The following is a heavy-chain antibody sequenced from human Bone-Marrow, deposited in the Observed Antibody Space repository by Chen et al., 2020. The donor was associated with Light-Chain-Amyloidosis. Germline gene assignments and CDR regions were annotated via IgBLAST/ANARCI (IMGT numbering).Heavy chain of an antibody. CDR2: IYPDDSDA. V-gene: IGHV5-51*01. J-gene: IGHJ4*02. Sequence: EVQLEQSGPEVKKPGESLKISCKGTGSTFHNYWIGWVRQMPGKGLELMGVIYPDDSDARYSPSFEGQVTISADKSITTAYLQWRSLKASDTAMYYCARRRDGYNFDYWGQGTLVTVSS. D-gene: IGHD5-12*01. CDR1: GSTFHNYW. CDR3: ARRRDGYNFDY.